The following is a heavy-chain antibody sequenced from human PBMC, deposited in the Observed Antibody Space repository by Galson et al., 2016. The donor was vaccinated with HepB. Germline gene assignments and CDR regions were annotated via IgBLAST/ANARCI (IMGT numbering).Heavy chain of an antibody. V-gene: IGHV3-20*01. CDR3: ARDFSRGRYQFLLGRWFDP. Sequence: SLRLSCAASGFTFNDYGMSWVRQAPGKGLEWVSGINWNGGSTGYAASVKGRFTISRDNAKNSLYLQMNSLRAEDTALYHCARDFSRGRYQFLLGRWFDPWGQGTQVTVSS. D-gene: IGHD2-2*01. J-gene: IGHJ5*02. CDR2: INWNGGST. CDR1: GFTFNDYG.